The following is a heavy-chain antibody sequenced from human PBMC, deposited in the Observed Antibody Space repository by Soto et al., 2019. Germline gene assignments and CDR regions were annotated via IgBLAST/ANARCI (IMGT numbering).Heavy chain of an antibody. CDR2: ISYDGSNK. J-gene: IGHJ6*02. Sequence: GGSLRLSCAASGFTFSSYAMHWVRQAPGKGLEWVAVISYDGSNKYYADSVKGRFTISRDNSKNTLYLQMNSLRAEDTAVYYCATLEVNTAMAGGMDVWGQGTTVTVSS. V-gene: IGHV3-30-3*01. CDR1: GFTFSSYA. D-gene: IGHD5-18*01. CDR3: ATLEVNTAMAGGMDV.